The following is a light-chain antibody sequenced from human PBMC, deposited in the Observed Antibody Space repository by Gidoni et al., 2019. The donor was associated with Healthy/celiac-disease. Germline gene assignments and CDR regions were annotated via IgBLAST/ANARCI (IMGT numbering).Light chain of an antibody. CDR3: QQSYSTPEYS. V-gene: IGKV1-39*01. CDR1: QSIRSY. Sequence: DIQMTQSPSSLSASVGDRVTITGRASQSIRSYLNWYQQKPGKAPKLLIYAASSLQSGVPSRFSGSGSGTDFTLTISSLQPEDFATYYCQQSYSTPEYSFXQXTKLEIK. CDR2: AAS. J-gene: IGKJ2*03.